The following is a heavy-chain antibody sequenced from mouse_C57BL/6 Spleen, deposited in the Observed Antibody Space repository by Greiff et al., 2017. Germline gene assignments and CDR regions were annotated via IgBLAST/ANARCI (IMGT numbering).Heavy chain of an antibody. D-gene: IGHD2-1*01. J-gene: IGHJ4*01. V-gene: IGHV14-1*01. CDR1: GFNIKDYY. CDR3: TTSYYGLGGAMDY. Sequence: VQLQQSGAELVRPGASVKLSCTASGFNIKDYYMHWVKQRPEQGLEWIGRIDPEDGDTEYAPKFQGKATMTADTSSNTAYLQLSSLTSEDTAVYYCTTSYYGLGGAMDYWGQGTSVTVSS. CDR2: IDPEDGDT.